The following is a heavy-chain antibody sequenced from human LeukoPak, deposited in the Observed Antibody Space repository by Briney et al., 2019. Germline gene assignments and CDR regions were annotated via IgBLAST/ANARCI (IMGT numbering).Heavy chain of an antibody. J-gene: IGHJ4*02. Sequence: GGSLRLSCAASGFTFDGYAMHWVRQAPGKGLEWVSGINWDSDSIAYADSVKGRFTISRDNAKNSLYLQMNSLRAEDTALYYCVKDIVGSGESYYYDYWGQGTLVTVSS. CDR1: GFTFDGYA. D-gene: IGHD3-16*01. V-gene: IGHV3-9*01. CDR3: VKDIVGSGESYYYDY. CDR2: INWDSDSI.